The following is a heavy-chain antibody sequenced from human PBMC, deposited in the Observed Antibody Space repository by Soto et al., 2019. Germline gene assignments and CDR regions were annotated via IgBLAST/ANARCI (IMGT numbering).Heavy chain of an antibody. CDR2: VYYVGST. V-gene: IGHV4-59*01. Sequence: SETLSLTCTVSGGSISSYYWSWIRQPPGKGLEWIGYVYYVGSTNYNPSLKSRVTISVDTSKNQFSLKLSSVTAADTAVYYCARSKSGSYSRYWGQGTLVTVSS. J-gene: IGHJ4*02. CDR3: ARSKSGSYSRY. D-gene: IGHD1-26*01. CDR1: GGSISSYY.